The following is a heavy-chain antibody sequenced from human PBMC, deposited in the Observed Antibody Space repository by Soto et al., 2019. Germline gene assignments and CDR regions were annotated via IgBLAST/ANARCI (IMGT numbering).Heavy chain of an antibody. CDR2: TSYDGSNK. D-gene: IGHD2-2*01. J-gene: IGHJ6*02. V-gene: IGHV3-30*03. CDR3: ARGPCSSTSCYYGMDV. CDR1: GFTFSSYG. Sequence: GGSLRLSCAASGFTFSSYGMHWVRQAPGKGLEWVAVTSYDGSNKYYADSVKGRFTISRDNSKKTLYLQMNSLRAEDTAVYYCARGPCSSTSCYYGMDVWGQGTTVTVSS.